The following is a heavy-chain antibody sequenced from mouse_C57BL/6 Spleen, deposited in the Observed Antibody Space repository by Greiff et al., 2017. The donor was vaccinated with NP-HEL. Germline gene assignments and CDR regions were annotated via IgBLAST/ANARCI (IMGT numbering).Heavy chain of an antibody. D-gene: IGHD2-3*01. V-gene: IGHV1-15*01. J-gene: IGHJ4*01. CDR2: IDPETGGT. Sequence: VQLQQSGAELVRPGASVTLSCKASGYTFTDYEMHWVKQTPVHGLEWIGAIDPETGGTAYNQKFKGKAILTADKSSSTAYMELRSLTSEDSAVYYCTRWWLLREGAMDYWGQGTSVTVSS. CDR3: TRWWLLREGAMDY. CDR1: GYTFTDYE.